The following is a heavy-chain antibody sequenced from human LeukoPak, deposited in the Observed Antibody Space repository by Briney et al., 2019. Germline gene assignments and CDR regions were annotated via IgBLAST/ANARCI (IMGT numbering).Heavy chain of an antibody. V-gene: IGHV1-2*02. D-gene: IGHD2-2*01. CDR2: INPNSGGT. Sequence: ASVKFSCKASGYTFTGYYMHWVRQAPGQGLEWMGWINPNSGGTNYAQKFQGRVTMTRDTSISTAYMELSRLRSDDTAVYYCARDPPDIVVVPAARDAYWGQGTLVTVSS. J-gene: IGHJ4*02. CDR3: ARDPPDIVVVPAARDAY. CDR1: GYTFTGYY.